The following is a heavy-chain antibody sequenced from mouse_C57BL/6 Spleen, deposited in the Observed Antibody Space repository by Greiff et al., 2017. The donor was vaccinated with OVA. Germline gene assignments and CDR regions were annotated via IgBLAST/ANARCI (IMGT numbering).Heavy chain of an antibody. V-gene: IGHV6-3*01. CDR2: IRLKSDNYAT. CDR1: GFTFSNYW. Sequence: EVKLMESGGGLVQPGGSMKLSCVASGFTFSNYWMNWVRQSPEKGLEWVAQIRLKSDNYATHYAESVKGRFTISRDDSKSSVYLQMNNLRAEDTGIYYCTTFTTVVPSYAMDYWGQGTSVTVSS. J-gene: IGHJ4*01. D-gene: IGHD1-1*01. CDR3: TTFTTVVPSYAMDY.